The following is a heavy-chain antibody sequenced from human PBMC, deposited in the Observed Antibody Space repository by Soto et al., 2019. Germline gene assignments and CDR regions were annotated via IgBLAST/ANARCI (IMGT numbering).Heavy chain of an antibody. CDR1: GVSVSSGGFY. CDR3: ARGATVTQYDY. Sequence: SETLSLTCTVSGVSVSSGGFYWAWIRQPPGKGLEWIGFGSYSGTTNYKPSLKSRVTISVDTSRSQISLKVSSLTAADTAVYYCARGATVTQYDYWGQGTLVTVSS. J-gene: IGHJ4*02. CDR2: GSYSGTT. D-gene: IGHD4-17*01. V-gene: IGHV4-61*08.